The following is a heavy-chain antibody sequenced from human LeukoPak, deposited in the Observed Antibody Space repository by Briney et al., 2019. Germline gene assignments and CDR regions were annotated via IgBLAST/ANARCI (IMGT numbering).Heavy chain of an antibody. CDR3: ARRYCSTCPTGHAFDL. Sequence: GGSLRLSCAASGFNVNSYYMSWVRQAPGRGLEWVSALSSGDNTHYADSVNGRFTISRDNSKNTLYLQLNSLRAEDTAVYYCARRYCSTCPTGHAFDLWGQGTMVTVSS. D-gene: IGHD2-2*01. CDR1: GFNVNSYY. V-gene: IGHV3-53*01. CDR2: LSSGDNT. J-gene: IGHJ3*01.